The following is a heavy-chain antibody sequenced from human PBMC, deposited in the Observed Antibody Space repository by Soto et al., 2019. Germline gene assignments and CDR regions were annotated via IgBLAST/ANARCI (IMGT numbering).Heavy chain of an antibody. D-gene: IGHD2-15*01. CDR1: GFTFRNYA. Sequence: GGSLRLSCAASGFTFRNYAMSWLHQAPGKGLEWVSSISNSGDSTYYADSVKGRFTISRDDSKNTLYLELNSLRAEDTALYYCARDRSASVVIEGTFYWGQGTLVTVSS. CDR2: ISNSGDST. CDR3: ARDRSASVVIEGTFY. V-gene: IGHV3-23*01. J-gene: IGHJ4*02.